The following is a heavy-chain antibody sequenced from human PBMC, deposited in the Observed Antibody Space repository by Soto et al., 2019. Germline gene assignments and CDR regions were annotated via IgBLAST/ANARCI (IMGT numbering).Heavy chain of an antibody. CDR3: ARLNWNCGRDCYIDS. Sequence: TLSLTCTVSGASISSYFWSWIRQPAGKGLEWIGRIYTSGSTDYNPSLESRVTMSVDTSKKQVSLKLTSVTAADTAVYYCARLNWNCGRDCYIDSWGPGILVTVSS. V-gene: IGHV4-4*07. CDR2: IYTSGST. J-gene: IGHJ4*02. D-gene: IGHD2-21*02. CDR1: GASISSYF.